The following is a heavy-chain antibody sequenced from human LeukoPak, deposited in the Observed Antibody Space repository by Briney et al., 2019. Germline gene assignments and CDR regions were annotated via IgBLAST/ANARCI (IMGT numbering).Heavy chain of an antibody. CDR3: ARDFSDYGATRFDY. V-gene: IGHV3-48*01. D-gene: IGHD4/OR15-4a*01. Sequence: GGSLRLSCAASGFTFSSYSMNWVRQAPGKGLDWVSYISSSSTIYYADSVKGRFTISRDNAKNSLYLQMNSLRAEDTAVYYCARDFSDYGATRFDYWGQGTLSPSPQ. CDR2: ISSSSTI. CDR1: GFTFSSYS. J-gene: IGHJ4*02.